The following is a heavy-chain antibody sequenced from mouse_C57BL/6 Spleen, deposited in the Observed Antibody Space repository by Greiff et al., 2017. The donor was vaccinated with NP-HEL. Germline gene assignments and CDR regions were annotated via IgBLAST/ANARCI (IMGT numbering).Heavy chain of an antibody. V-gene: IGHV7-3*01. CDR2: LRNKANGYTT. J-gene: IGHJ4*01. Sequence: DVKLVESGGGLVQPGGSLSLSCAASGFTFTDYYMSCVRQPPGRALEWLGFLRNKANGYTTEYSASVQGRFTISRDNSQSILYLQMNALGAEDSATYYCARSLLGGMDYWGQGTSVTVSS. CDR3: ARSLLGGMDY. CDR1: GFTFTDYY. D-gene: IGHD4-1*01.